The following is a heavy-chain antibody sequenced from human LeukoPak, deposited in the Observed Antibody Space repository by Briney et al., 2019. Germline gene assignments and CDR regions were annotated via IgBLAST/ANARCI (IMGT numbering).Heavy chain of an antibody. CDR2: ISYTGTYI. D-gene: IGHD1-26*01. CDR1: AFSLNAYN. J-gene: IGHJ3*02. V-gene: IGHV3-21*01. Sequence: GGSLRLSCAASAFSLNAYNMNWVRQAPGKGLEWVSSISYTGTYIYYADSVKGRFTISRDNAKNSLYLQMNSLRAEDTAVYYCARSKWELLVAFDIWGQGTMVTVSS. CDR3: ARSKWELLVAFDI.